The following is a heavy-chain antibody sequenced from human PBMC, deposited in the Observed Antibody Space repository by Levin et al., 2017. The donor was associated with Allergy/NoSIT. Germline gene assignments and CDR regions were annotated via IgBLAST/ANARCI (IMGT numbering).Heavy chain of an antibody. CDR3: ARVYMAGTKYYYYGMDG. CDR1: GFTFSSYS. V-gene: IGHV3-21*01. Sequence: GGSLRLSCAASGFTFSSYSMNWVRQAPGKGLEWVSSISTSSSYIYYADSVKGRFTISRDNAKNSLYLQMNSLRAEDTAVYYCARVYMAGTKYYYYGMDGWGQGTTVTVSS. J-gene: IGHJ6*02. D-gene: IGHD1-1*01. CDR2: ISTSSSYI.